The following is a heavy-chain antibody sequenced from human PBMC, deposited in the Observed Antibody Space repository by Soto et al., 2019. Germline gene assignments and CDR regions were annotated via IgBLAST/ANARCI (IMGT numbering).Heavy chain of an antibody. V-gene: IGHV4-34*01. J-gene: IGHJ5*02. CDR2: INHSGST. D-gene: IGHD2-15*01. CDR3: ARDRVVVVAARFHWFDP. Sequence: QVQLQQWGAGLLKPSETLSLTCAVYGGSFSGYYWSWIRQPPGKGLEWIGEINHSGSTNYNPSLKSRVTISVDTSKNQFSLKLSSVTAADTTVYYCARDRVVVVAARFHWFDPWGQGTLVTVSS. CDR1: GGSFSGYY.